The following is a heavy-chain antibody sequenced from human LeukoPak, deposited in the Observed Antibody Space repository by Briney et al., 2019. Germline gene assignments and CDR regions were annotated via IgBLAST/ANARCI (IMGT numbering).Heavy chain of an antibody. CDR2: INPIVGST. D-gene: IGHD2-8*01. CDR3: VLDGGCFDP. CDR1: RYTFTSYY. J-gene: IGHJ5*02. V-gene: IGHV1-46*01. Sequence: GASVKVSCKASRYTFTSYYMHWVRQAPGQGLEWMGIINPIVGSTSYAQKFQGRVTMTRDTSTSTVYMELSGLRSEGTGVYYCVLDGGCFDPWGQGTLVTVSS.